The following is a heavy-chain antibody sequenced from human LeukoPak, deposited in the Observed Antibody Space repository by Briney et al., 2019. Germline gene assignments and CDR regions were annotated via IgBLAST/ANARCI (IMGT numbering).Heavy chain of an antibody. V-gene: IGHV3-53*01. CDR1: GFTVSSNH. CDR3: ATLGPTEYFVY. CDR2: IYSGGTT. J-gene: IGHJ4*02. Sequence: GGSLRLSCAASGFTVSSNHMSWVRQAPGKGLEWVSVIYSGGTTYYADSVRGRFTISRNNSKSTLYLQMNSLRAEDTAVYYCATLGPTEYFVYWGQGTLVTVSS. D-gene: IGHD4-11*01.